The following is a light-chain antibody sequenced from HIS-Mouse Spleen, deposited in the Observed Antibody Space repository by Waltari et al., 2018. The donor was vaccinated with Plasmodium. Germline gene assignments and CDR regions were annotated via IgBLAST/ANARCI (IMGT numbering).Light chain of an antibody. CDR2: KDS. J-gene: IGLJ3*02. Sequence: SYELTQPSSVSVSPGQTARITCSGDVLAKKYARWFQQKPGQAPVLMIYKDSERPSGIPGRFSGSSSGTTVTLTISGAQVEDEADYYCYSAADNNRVFGGGTKLTVL. CDR3: YSAADNNRV. V-gene: IGLV3-27*01. CDR1: VLAKKY.